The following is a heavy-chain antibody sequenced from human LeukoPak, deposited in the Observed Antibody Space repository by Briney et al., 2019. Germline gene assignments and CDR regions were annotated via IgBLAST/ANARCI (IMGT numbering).Heavy chain of an antibody. J-gene: IGHJ6*03. D-gene: IGHD3-22*01. CDR3: ARCPVRGTMDV. Sequence: PSETLSLTCTVSGGSISSYYWSWIRQPPGKGLEWIGYIYYSGRPNYNPSLKSRVTISVDTSKNQFSLKLSSVTAADTAVYYCARCPVRGTMDVWGKGTTVTVSS. V-gene: IGHV4-59*01. CDR2: IYYSGRP. CDR1: GGSISSYY.